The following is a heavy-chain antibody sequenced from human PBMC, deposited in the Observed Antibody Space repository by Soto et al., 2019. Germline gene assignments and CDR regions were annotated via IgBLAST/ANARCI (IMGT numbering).Heavy chain of an antibody. CDR3: ARVATRYDAFDI. J-gene: IGHJ3*02. CDR1: GGTFSSYA. CDR2: IIPIFGTA. V-gene: IGHV1-69*13. Sequence: GASVKVSCQASGGTFSSYAISWVRQAPGQGLEWMGGIIPIFGTANYAQKFQGRVTITADESTSTAYMELSSLRSEDTAVYYCARVATRYDAFDIWGQGTMVTVSS. D-gene: IGHD5-12*01.